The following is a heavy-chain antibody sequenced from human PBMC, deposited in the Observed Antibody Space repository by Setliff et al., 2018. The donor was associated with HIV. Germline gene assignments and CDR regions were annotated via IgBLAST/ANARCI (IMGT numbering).Heavy chain of an antibody. CDR1: GGSISPSSHS. D-gene: IGHD3-10*01. CDR3: ASRLPLSSVSAFAY. CDR2: INHSRST. V-gene: IGHV4-39*01. J-gene: IGHJ4*02. Sequence: PSETLSLTCTVSGGSISPSSHSWGWIRQSPGKGLEWVGHINHSRSTFYNPSLKNRVTMSIDTSKNQFSLKLTSVTAADTSVYSCASRLPLSSVSAFAYWGQGTLVTVSS.